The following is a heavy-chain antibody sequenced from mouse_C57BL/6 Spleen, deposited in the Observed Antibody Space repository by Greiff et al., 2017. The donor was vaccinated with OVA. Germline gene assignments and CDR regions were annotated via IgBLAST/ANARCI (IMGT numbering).Heavy chain of an antibody. V-gene: IGHV1-22*01. D-gene: IGHD1-1*01. J-gene: IGHJ1*03. CDR3: ARGGYYYGSSYWYFDV. CDR2: INPNNGGT. CDR1: GYTFTDYN. Sequence: VQLKESGPELVKPGASVKMSCKASGYTFTDYNMHWVKQSHGKSLEWIGYINPNNGGTSYNQKFKGKATLTVNKSSSTAYMELRSLTSEDSAVYYCARGGYYYGSSYWYFDVWGTGTTVTVSS.